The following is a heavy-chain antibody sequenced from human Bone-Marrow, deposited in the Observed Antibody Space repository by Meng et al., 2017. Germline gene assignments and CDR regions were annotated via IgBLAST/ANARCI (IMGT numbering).Heavy chain of an antibody. CDR3: ARDYANKVDY. J-gene: IGHJ4*02. Sequence: QVQLVQSGAEMKKPGASVKVSCKASGYILSSSGISWVRQAPRQGLEWMGWISAYNGDTKYAPELQGRVSMTTDTSTYTAYMELRSLRSDDTAIYYCARDYANKVDYWGQGTLVTVSS. D-gene: IGHD2-2*01. V-gene: IGHV1-18*01. CDR2: ISAYNGDT. CDR1: GYILSSSG.